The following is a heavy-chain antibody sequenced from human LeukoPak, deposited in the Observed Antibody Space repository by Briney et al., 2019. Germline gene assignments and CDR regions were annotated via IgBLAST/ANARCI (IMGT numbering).Heavy chain of an antibody. CDR2: ISSSSSYI. Sequence: SGGSLRLSCAASGFTFSSYGMNWVRQAPGKGLEWVPCISSSSSYIYYADSVKGRFTISRDNAKNSLYLQMNSLRAEDTAVYYCATSPVYSYGHPYYFDYWGQGTLVTVSS. D-gene: IGHD5-18*01. CDR1: GFTFSSYG. CDR3: ATSPVYSYGHPYYFDY. V-gene: IGHV3-21*01. J-gene: IGHJ4*02.